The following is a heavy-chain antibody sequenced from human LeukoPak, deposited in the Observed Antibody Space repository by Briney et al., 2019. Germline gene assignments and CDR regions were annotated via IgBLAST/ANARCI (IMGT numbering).Heavy chain of an antibody. CDR2: INTNTGNP. CDR1: GGTFSSYA. CDR3: ARSYGAFEGDTYYYYGMDA. J-gene: IGHJ6*02. V-gene: IGHV7-4-1*02. D-gene: IGHD2-21*02. Sequence: GASVKVSCKASGGTFSSYAISWVRQAPGQGLEWMGWINTNTGNPKSAQGFTERFVFSLDASVSTAYLQISSLKAEDTAVYYCARSYGAFEGDTYYYYGMDAWGQGTTVTVSS.